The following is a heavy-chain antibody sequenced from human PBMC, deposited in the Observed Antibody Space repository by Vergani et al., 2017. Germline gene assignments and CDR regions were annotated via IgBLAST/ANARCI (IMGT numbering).Heavy chain of an antibody. Sequence: VQLVESGGGLVKPGGSLRLSCAASGFTFSSYCMNWVRQAPGKGLEWVSTLSASDRRTHYADSVKGRFTISRDNAKNSLYLQMNSLRAEDTAVYYCARDQYCSGGSCYSDYYYGMDVWGQGTTVTVSS. CDR3: ARDQYCSGGSCYSDYYYGMDV. CDR1: GFTFSSYC. D-gene: IGHD2-15*01. V-gene: IGHV3-21*01. J-gene: IGHJ6*02. CDR2: LSASDRRT.